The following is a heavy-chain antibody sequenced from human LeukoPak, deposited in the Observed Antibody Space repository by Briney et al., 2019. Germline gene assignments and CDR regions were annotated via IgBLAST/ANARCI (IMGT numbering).Heavy chain of an antibody. CDR2: ISAYNGNT. J-gene: IGHJ4*02. CDR1: GYTFTSSG. V-gene: IGHV1-18*04. CDR3: ARKGTRQATITEAALFDY. D-gene: IGHD5-12*01. Sequence: ASVKVSCKASGYTFTSSGISWVRQAPGQGLELMGWISAYNGNTNHAQKLQGRDTITTDTSTSTAYMELRSLRSDETAVYYCARKGTRQATITEAALFDYWGQGTLVTVSS.